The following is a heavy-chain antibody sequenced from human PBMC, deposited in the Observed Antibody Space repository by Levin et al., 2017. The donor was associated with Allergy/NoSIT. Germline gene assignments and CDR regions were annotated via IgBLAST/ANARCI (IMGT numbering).Heavy chain of an antibody. CDR3: TVKAVAGTKVYFDY. CDR1: GFTFGDYA. J-gene: IGHJ4*02. Sequence: GGSLRLSCTASGFTFGDYAMSWFRQAPGKGLEWVGFIRSKAYGGTTEYAASVKGRFTISRDDSKSIAYLQMNSLKTEDTAVYYCTVKAVAGTKVYFDYWGQGTLVTVSS. V-gene: IGHV3-49*03. D-gene: IGHD6-19*01. CDR2: IRSKAYGGTT.